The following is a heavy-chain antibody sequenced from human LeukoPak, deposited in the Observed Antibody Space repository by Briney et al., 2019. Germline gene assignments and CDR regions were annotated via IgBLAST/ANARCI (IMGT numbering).Heavy chain of an antibody. D-gene: IGHD5-24*01. V-gene: IGHV1-69*04. Sequence: GASVEVSCKASGGTFSSYAISWVRQAPGQGLEWMGRIIPILGIANYAQKFQGRVTITADKSTSTAYMELSSLRSEDTAVYYCAITLEMATIISPHYFDYWGQGTLVTVSS. CDR1: GGTFSSYA. J-gene: IGHJ4*02. CDR3: AITLEMATIISPHYFDY. CDR2: IIPILGIA.